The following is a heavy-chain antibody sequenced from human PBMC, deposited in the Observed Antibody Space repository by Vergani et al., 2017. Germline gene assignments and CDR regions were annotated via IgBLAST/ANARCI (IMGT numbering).Heavy chain of an antibody. CDR1: GGTFSSYA. CDR3: ARGVSGYGPFYYYYGMDV. J-gene: IGHJ6*02. D-gene: IGHD3-22*01. Sequence: QVQLVQSGAEVKKPGSSVKVSCKASGGTFSSYAISWVRQAPGQGLEWMGGIIPIFGIANYAQKFQGRVTITADKSTSTAYMELSSLRSEDTAVYYCARGVSGYGPFYYYYGMDVWGQGTTVTVSS. CDR2: IIPIFGIA. V-gene: IGHV1-69*17.